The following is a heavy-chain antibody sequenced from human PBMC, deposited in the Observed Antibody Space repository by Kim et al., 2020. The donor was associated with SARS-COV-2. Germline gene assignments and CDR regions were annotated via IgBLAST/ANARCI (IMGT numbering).Heavy chain of an antibody. Sequence: GGSLRLSCAASGFTFTNAWMSWVRQAPGKGLEWVGRIKSTIDGGTTDYAAPLKGRFTISRDDSKNTQYLQMDSLNTEDTAVYYCTTTRRSRYEDYHHYIIDVGGQGTTVTVSS. V-gene: IGHV3-15*01. CDR2: IKSTIDGGTT. D-gene: IGHD6-13*01. CDR1: GFTFTNAW. J-gene: IGHJ6*02. CDR3: TTTRRSRYEDYHHYIIDV.